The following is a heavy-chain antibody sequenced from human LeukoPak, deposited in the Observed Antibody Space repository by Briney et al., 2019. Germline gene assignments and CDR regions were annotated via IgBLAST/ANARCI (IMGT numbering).Heavy chain of an antibody. V-gene: IGHV4-39*07. D-gene: IGHD2-15*01. Sequence: PSETLSLTCTVSGGSISSCTYSWGWIRQPPGKGLEWIGSIYHSGSTYYNPSLKSRVTLSVDTSKNQFSLNLSSVTAADTAVYYCARGVGCSGGSCYSFRYYYYMDVWGKGTTVTVSS. J-gene: IGHJ6*03. CDR2: IYHSGST. CDR3: ARGVGCSGGSCYSFRYYYYMDV. CDR1: GGSISSCTYS.